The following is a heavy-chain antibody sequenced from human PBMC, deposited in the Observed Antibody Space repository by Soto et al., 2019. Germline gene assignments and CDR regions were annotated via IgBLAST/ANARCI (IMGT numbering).Heavy chain of an antibody. V-gene: IGHV2-5*02. Sequence: QITLKESGPTLVKPTQTLTLTCTFSGFSLTTSGVCVGWIRQPPGKALEWLAVIHWDDDKRYSPSLTSRLTITKDTSRNQVVLTMTNMDPVDTATYYCAYRRGAGGLSYWGQGTLVTVSS. J-gene: IGHJ4*02. CDR2: IHWDDDK. D-gene: IGHD3-16*01. CDR3: AYRRGAGGLSY. CDR1: GFSLTTSGVC.